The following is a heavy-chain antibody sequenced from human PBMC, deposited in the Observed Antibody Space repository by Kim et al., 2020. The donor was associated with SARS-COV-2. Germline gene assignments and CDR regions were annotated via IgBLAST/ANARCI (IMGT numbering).Heavy chain of an antibody. Sequence: SETLSLTCTVSGGSISSYYWSWIRQPAGKGLEWIGRIYTSGSTNYNPSLKSRVTMSVDTSKNHFSLKLSSVTAADTAVYYCARGARYCSSTSCYDGACDIWGEGTMVTVSS. CDR1: GGSISSYY. CDR2: IYTSGST. V-gene: IGHV4-4*07. D-gene: IGHD2-2*01. CDR3: ARGARYCSSTSCYDGACDI. J-gene: IGHJ3*02.